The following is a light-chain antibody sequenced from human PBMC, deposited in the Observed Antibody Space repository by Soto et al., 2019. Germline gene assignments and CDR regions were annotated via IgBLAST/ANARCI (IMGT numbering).Light chain of an antibody. CDR3: TATDDRLTGPV. J-gene: IGLJ2*01. CDR2: NND. CDR1: SSNIETNL. Sequence: QSVLTQPRSASVTPGQRVTISCAGSSSNIETNLVHWYQHLPGASPRLLILNNDQRPSGVPDRFSAYKSGTSAYLAISGLRSEDEADYYCTATDDRLTGPVFGGGTKVTV. V-gene: IGLV1-47*02.